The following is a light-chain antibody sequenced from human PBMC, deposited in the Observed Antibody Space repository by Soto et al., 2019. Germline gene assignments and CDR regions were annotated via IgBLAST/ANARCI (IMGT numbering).Light chain of an antibody. CDR3: AAWDDSLNGPV. CDR1: SSNIGRNT. V-gene: IGLV1-44*01. CDR2: SNN. J-gene: IGLJ2*01. Sequence: QSVLTQPPSASGTPGQRVTISCSGSSSNIGRNTVNWYQQLPGTAPKLLIYSNNQRPSGVPDRFSGSKSGTSASLAISGLQSKDEADYYCAAWDDSLNGPVFGGGTKLTVL.